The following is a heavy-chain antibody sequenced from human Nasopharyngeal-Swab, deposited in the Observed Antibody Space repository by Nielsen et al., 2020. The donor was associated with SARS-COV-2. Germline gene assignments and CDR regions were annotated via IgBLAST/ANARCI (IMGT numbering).Heavy chain of an antibody. V-gene: IGHV5-51*01. J-gene: IGHJ4*02. CDR1: GYSFTSYW. CDR2: IYPGESDT. CDR3: ARQPDLNYYGSGSYYPYFDY. Sequence: GGSLRLSCQGSGYSFTSYWIGWVRQMPGKGLEWMGIIYPGESDTRYSPSFQGQVTISADKSISTAYLQWSSLKASDTAMYYCARQPDLNYYGSGSYYPYFDYWGQGTLVTVSS. D-gene: IGHD3-10*01.